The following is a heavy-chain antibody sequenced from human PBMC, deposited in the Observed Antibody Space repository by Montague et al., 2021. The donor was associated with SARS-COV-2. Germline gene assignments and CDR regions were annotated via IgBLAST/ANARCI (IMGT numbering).Heavy chain of an antibody. CDR2: ISYTGST. J-gene: IGHJ4*02. CDR3: ARSGDPGTTVAYLY. V-gene: IGHV4-39*07. D-gene: IGHD4-11*01. Sequence: SETLSLTCTFYGGSISTIVNFWGWIRQPPGKGLEWIGSISYTGSTYHNPSLKSRVTMSVDTSKNPLSLKLNSVTAADTAVYYCARSGDPGTTVAYLYWGQGTLVTVSS. CDR1: GGSISTIVNF.